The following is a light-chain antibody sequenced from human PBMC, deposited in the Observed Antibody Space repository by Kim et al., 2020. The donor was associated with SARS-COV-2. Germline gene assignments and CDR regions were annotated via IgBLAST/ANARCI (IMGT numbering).Light chain of an antibody. V-gene: IGLV6-57*03. J-gene: IGLJ2*01. CDR3: QSYNRDNVL. Sequence: GKTVTISCTRSGGSIDDNYVQWYQQRPGGVPTTVIYEDDQRLSGVSDRFSGSIDNSSNSASLTISGLRTEDEADYYCQSYNRDNVLFGGGTQLTVL. CDR1: GGSIDDNY. CDR2: EDD.